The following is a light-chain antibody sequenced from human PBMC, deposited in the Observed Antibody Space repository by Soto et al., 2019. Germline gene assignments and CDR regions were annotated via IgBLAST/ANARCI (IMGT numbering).Light chain of an antibody. CDR1: SSDVGGYNY. CDR3: CSYAGSYV. CDR2: DVG. J-gene: IGLJ1*01. Sequence: SVLTQPRSVSGSPGQSVTISCTGTSSDVGGYNYVSWYQQHPGKAPKLMIYDVGKRPSGVPDRFSGSKSGNTASLTISGLQAEDEADYYCCSYAGSYVFGTGTKVTVL. V-gene: IGLV2-11*01.